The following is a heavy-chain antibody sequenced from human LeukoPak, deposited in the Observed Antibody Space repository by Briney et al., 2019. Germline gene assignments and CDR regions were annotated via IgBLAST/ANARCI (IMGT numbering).Heavy chain of an antibody. CDR3: ARVKGTYFDY. CDR2: ISASGSNI. J-gene: IGHJ4*02. D-gene: IGHD1-1*01. V-gene: IGHV3-48*01. Sequence: GGSLRLSCAASGFPLSSYSINWFRQAPGKGLEWVAYISASGSNIYYVDSVMGRFTVSRDNPKSSLFLRMNSPRAEDTAVYYCARVKGTYFDYWGQGALVTVSS. CDR1: GFPLSSYS.